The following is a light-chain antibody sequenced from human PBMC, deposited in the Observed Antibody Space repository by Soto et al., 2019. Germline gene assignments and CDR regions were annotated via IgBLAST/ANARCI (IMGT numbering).Light chain of an antibody. V-gene: IGLV2-8*01. J-gene: IGLJ2*01. CDR3: SSYAGSNLV. CDR2: EVS. CDR1: SSDVGGYNY. Sequence: QSVLTQPPSASGSPGQSVTISCTGTSSDVGGYNYVSWYQQHPGKAPKVMIYEVSKRPSGVPDRFSGSKSGNTASLTVSGLQAEDEADYYCSSYAGSNLVFGGGTNSPS.